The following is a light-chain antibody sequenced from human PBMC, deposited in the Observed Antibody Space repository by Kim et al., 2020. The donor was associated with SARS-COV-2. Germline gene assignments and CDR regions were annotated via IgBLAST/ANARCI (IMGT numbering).Light chain of an antibody. CDR2: DAS. CDR1: QSVGNY. V-gene: IGKV3-11*01. Sequence: PGERATLSCRASQSVGNYLAWYQQKPXQAPRLLIYDASSRATGIPARFSGSGSGTDFTLTISSLEPEDFAVYYCQQRSNWPPLTFGGGTKVE. J-gene: IGKJ4*01. CDR3: QQRSNWPPLT.